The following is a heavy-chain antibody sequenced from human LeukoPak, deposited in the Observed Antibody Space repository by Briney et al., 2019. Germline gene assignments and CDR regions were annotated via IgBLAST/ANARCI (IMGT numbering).Heavy chain of an antibody. D-gene: IGHD1-26*01. CDR3: AISGSYSVFAY. J-gene: IGHJ4*02. CDR1: GYTFTTYN. V-gene: IGHV1-18*01. Sequence: ASVKVSCKASGYTFTTYNINWVRQAPGQGLEWMGWISGYNGNTNYAQKLQGRVTMTTDTSTSTAYMELRSLRSDDTAVYYCAISGSYSVFAYWGQGTLVTVSS. CDR2: ISGYNGNT.